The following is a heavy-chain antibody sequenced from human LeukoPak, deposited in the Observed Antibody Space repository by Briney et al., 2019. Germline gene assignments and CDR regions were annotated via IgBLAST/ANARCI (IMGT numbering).Heavy chain of an antibody. J-gene: IGHJ6*02. CDR3: ARVYIPMYYDILTGYYRGDYYYYGMDV. V-gene: IGHV1-8*01. CDR2: MNPNSGNT. CDR1: GYTFTSYD. D-gene: IGHD3-9*01. Sequence: ASVRVSCKASGYTFTSYDINWVRQATGQGLEWMGWMNPNSGNTGYAQKFQGRVTMTRNTSISTAYMELSSLRSEDTAVYYCARVYIPMYYDILTGYYRGDYYYYGMDVWGQGTTVTVSS.